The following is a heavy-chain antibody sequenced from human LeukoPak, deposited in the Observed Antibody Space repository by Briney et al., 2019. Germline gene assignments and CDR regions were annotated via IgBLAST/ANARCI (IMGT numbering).Heavy chain of an antibody. CDR1: AGSISSRNHY. D-gene: IGHD3-22*01. J-gene: IGHJ5*02. CDR3: ARVSASYYDSSGYSNWFDP. Sequence: SETLSLTCTVSAGSISSRNHYWGWIRQPPGKGLEWIGSIYFIGTNYYNPSLKSRVTISVDTSKNQFSLKLSSVTAADTAVYYCARVSASYYDSSGYSNWFDPWGQGTLVTVSS. CDR2: IYFIGTN. V-gene: IGHV4-39*01.